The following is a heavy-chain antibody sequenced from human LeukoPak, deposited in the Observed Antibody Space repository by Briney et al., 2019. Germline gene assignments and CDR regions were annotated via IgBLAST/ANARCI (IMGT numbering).Heavy chain of an antibody. D-gene: IGHD3-10*02. V-gene: IGHV3-7*01. CDR3: AELGITMIGGV. Sequence: AGGSLRLSCAASGFPFSSYWMSWVRQAPGKGLEWVANIKSDGSEKSYVDSVRGRFTISRDNAKNSLYLQMNSLRAEDTAVYYCAELGITMIGGVWGKGTTVTISS. CDR1: GFPFSSYW. J-gene: IGHJ6*04. CDR2: IKSDGSEK.